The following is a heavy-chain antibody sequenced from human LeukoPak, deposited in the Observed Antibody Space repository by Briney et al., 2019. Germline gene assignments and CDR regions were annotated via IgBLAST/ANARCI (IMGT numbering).Heavy chain of an antibody. CDR1: GFTFSSYG. V-gene: IGHV3-30*02. D-gene: IGHD5-12*01. Sequence: GGSLRLSCAASGFTFSSYGMHWVRQAPGKGLEWVAFIRYDGGNKYYADSVKGRFTISRDNSKNTLYLQMNSLRAEDTAVYYCAKVFSGYDETLDYWGQGTLVTVSS. CDR3: AKVFSGYDETLDY. CDR2: IRYDGGNK. J-gene: IGHJ4*02.